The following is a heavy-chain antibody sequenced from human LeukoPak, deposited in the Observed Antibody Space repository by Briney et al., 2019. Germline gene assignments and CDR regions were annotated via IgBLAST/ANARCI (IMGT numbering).Heavy chain of an antibody. CDR2: IYYSGST. D-gene: IGHD2-15*01. Sequence: SETLSLTCTVSGGSISSYYWSWIRQPPPKGLERIGYIYYSGSTNYNASLTNRVTISVDTSKSQFSLKLSSVTAADTAVYYCAREVGYCSGGSCYSYFDYWGQGTLVTVSS. CDR1: GGSISSYY. CDR3: AREVGYCSGGSCYSYFDY. J-gene: IGHJ4*02. V-gene: IGHV4-59*01.